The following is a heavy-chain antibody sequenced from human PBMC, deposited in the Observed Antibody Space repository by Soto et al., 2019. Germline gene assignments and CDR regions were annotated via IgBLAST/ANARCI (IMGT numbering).Heavy chain of an antibody. Sequence: QVQLVESGGGVVQPGRSLRLSCAASGFTFSSYGMHWVRQAPGKGLEWVAVISYDGSNKYYADSVKRRFTISRDNYKNTLYLQMNSLRAEDTAVYYCAKDKPNSGDIVVVVAAGYFDYWGQGTLVTVSS. CDR2: ISYDGSNK. CDR3: AKDKPNSGDIVVVVAAGYFDY. V-gene: IGHV3-30*18. J-gene: IGHJ4*02. CDR1: GFTFSSYG. D-gene: IGHD2-15*01.